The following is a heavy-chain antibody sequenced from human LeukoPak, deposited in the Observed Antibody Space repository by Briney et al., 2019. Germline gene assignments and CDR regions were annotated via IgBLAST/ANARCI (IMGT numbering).Heavy chain of an antibody. Sequence: ASVKVSCKASGYTFTSYCLDWVRQAPGQGLEWMGLINPSGTTTYAQNFQGRVTMTRDTSASTAYMELSSLRSDDTAVYYCAKCSETGTTRWFDPWGQGTLVTVSS. V-gene: IGHV1-46*01. D-gene: IGHD1-7*01. J-gene: IGHJ5*02. CDR3: AKCSETGTTRWFDP. CDR2: INPSGTT. CDR1: GYTFTSYC.